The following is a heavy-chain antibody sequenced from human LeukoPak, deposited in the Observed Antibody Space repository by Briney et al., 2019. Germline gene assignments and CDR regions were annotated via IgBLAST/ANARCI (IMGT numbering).Heavy chain of an antibody. J-gene: IGHJ4*02. Sequence: PGGSLRLSCEASGFSVSSNYMSWVRQAPGKGLEWVAVISYDGSNKYYADSVKGRFTISRDNSKNTLYLQMNGLRAEDTAVYYCAREAEGYYDSSGLLFWGQGTLVTVSS. CDR1: GFSVSSNY. D-gene: IGHD3-22*01. CDR3: AREAEGYYDSSGLLF. CDR2: ISYDGSNK. V-gene: IGHV3-30-3*01.